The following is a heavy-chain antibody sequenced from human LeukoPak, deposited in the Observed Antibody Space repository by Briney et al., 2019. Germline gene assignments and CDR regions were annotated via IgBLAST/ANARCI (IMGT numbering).Heavy chain of an antibody. V-gene: IGHV3-7*03. J-gene: IGHJ6*02. CDR2: IKEDGSKK. Sequence: GGSLRLSCAASGFTFSSHWMTWVRQAPGKGLEWVANIKEDGSKKNYVDSVKGRFTISRDNAKNSLYLQMSGLRAEDTALYYCARNNGMDVWGQGTTVIVSS. CDR1: GFTFSSHW. CDR3: ARNNGMDV.